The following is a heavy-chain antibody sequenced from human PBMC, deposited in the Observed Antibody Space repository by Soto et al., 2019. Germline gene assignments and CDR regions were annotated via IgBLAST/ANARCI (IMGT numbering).Heavy chain of an antibody. J-gene: IGHJ4*02. CDR3: ARTGPNVGATDFDY. V-gene: IGHV1-46*01. CDR2: INPSGGST. D-gene: IGHD1-26*01. Sequence: QVQLVQSGAEVKKPGASVKVSCKASGYTFTSYYIHWVRQAPGQWLEWMGIINPSGGSTSYAQKFQGRVTMTRDTSTSTVYMELSSLTSEDTAVYYCARTGPNVGATDFDYWGQGTLVTVSS. CDR1: GYTFTSYY.